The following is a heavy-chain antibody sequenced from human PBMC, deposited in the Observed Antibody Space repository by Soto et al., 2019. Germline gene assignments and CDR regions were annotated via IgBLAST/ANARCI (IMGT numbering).Heavy chain of an antibody. V-gene: IGHV3-30*03. CDR2: ISYDGQSQ. D-gene: IGHD3-10*02. CDR1: GFTFSEYG. CDR3: ARGVVRKPFDN. Sequence: QVQLVESGGAVVHPGTSLTLSCAASGFTFSEYGMHWFRQAPGKGLERVAVISYDGQSQVYADSVKGRFTISKDNSKNTLYLHLISLTLEDSAVYHCARGVVRKPFDNWGQGTLVTVSS. J-gene: IGHJ4*02.